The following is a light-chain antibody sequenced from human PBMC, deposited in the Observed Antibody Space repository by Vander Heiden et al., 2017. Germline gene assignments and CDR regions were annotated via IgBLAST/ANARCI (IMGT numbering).Light chain of an antibody. CDR1: QGVSSY. CDR2: DAS. CDR3: QQRSNWQLT. Sequence: ETVLTHSPATLSLSPGERATLSCRASQGVSSYLAWYQQKPGQAPRLLIYDASNRATGIPARFSGSGSGTDFTLTISSLEPEDFAVYYCQQRSNWQLTFGQGTRLEIK. V-gene: IGKV3D-11*01. J-gene: IGKJ5*01.